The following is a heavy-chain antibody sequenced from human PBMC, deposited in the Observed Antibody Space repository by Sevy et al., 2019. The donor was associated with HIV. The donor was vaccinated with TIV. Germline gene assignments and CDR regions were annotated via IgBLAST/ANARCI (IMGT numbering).Heavy chain of an antibody. CDR3: ARDLRRYCSSTSCPGGFDY. V-gene: IGHV3-33*01. Sequence: GGSLRLSCAASGFTFSSYGMHWVRQAPGKGLEWVAVIWYDGSNKYYADSVKGRFTISRDNSKNTLYLQMNSLRAEDTAVYYCARDLRRYCSSTSCPGGFDYSGQGTLVTVSS. CDR1: GFTFSSYG. D-gene: IGHD2-2*01. CDR2: IWYDGSNK. J-gene: IGHJ4*02.